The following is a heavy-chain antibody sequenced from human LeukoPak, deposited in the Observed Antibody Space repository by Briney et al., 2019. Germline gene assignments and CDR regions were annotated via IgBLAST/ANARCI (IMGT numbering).Heavy chain of an antibody. D-gene: IGHD1-26*01. J-gene: IGHJ6*02. CDR3: ATRGAPGYYYGMDV. CDR2: ISSGSTT. CDR1: GYTVSSNY. V-gene: IGHV3-66*01. Sequence: GGSLRLSCAASGYTVSSNYMSWVRQAQGKGLEWVSIISSGSTTSYADSVKGRFTISRDNSRNTLYLQMNSLRAEDTAVYYCATRGAPGYYYGMDVWGQGTTVTVSS.